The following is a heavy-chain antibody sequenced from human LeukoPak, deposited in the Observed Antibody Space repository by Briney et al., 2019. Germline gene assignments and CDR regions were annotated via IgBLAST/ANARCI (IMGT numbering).Heavy chain of an antibody. J-gene: IGHJ4*02. D-gene: IGHD3-3*01. V-gene: IGHV1-8*01. Sequence: ASVKVPCKASGYTFTSYDINWVRQATGQGLEWMGWMNPNSGNTGYAQKFQGRVTMTRNTSISTAYMELSSLRSEDTAVYYCARAVYDDFWSGYYTGIGYWGQGTLVTVSS. CDR1: GYTFTSYD. CDR2: MNPNSGNT. CDR3: ARAVYDDFWSGYYTGIGY.